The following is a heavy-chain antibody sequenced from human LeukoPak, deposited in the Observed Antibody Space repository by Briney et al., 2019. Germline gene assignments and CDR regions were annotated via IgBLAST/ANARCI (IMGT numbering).Heavy chain of an antibody. Sequence: SETLSLTCTVSGGSISSSSYYWGWIRQPPWKGLEWIGSIYYSGSTYYNPSLKSRVTISVDTSKNQFSLKLSSVTAADTAVYNCARRVGRYRPFEYWDQGTLVTVSS. CDR2: IYYSGST. J-gene: IGHJ4*02. V-gene: IGHV4-39*01. CDR1: GGSISSSSYY. D-gene: IGHD3-16*01. CDR3: ARRVGRYRPFEY.